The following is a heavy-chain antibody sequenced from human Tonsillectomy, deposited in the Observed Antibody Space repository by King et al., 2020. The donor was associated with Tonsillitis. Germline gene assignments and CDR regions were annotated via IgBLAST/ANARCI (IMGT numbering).Heavy chain of an antibody. CDR3: TRGSGYSSSWYGVTGWFDP. CDR2: IKQDGSEK. Sequence: VQLVESGGGLVQPGGSLRLSCAASGFTFSSYWMSWVRQDPGKGLEWVANIKQDGSEKYYVDSGKGRFTISRDNAKNSLYLQMNSLRAEDTAVYFCTRGSGYSSSWYGVTGWFDPWGQGTLVTVSS. V-gene: IGHV3-7*03. J-gene: IGHJ5*02. D-gene: IGHD6-13*01. CDR1: GFTFSSYW.